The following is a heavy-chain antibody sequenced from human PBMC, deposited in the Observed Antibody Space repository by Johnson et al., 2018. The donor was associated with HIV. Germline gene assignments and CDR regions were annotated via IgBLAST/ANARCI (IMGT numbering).Heavy chain of an antibody. J-gene: IGHJ3*02. D-gene: IGHD2-15*01. Sequence: VQLVESGGGVVQPGRSLRLSCAASGFTFSSYAMHWVRQAPGKGLEWVAVISYDGSNKYYADSVKGRFTIFRDNAKNSLFLEISSLRAEDTAVYYCASSGYCSGGSCYRWHAFDIWGQGTMVTVSS. CDR3: ASSGYCSGGSCYRWHAFDI. CDR1: GFTFSSYA. V-gene: IGHV3-30*04. CDR2: ISYDGSNK.